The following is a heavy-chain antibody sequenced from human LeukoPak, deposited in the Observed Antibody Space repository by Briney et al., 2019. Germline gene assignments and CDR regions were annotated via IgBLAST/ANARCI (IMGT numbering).Heavy chain of an antibody. V-gene: IGHV3-43*02. Sequence: GGPLRLPCAASGLTFDDYAMHWVRQAPGKGLEWVSLISGDGDSTYYADSVKGRFTISRDNSKNSLYLQMNSLRTEDTALFYCAKDKYSYGYNFDYWGQGTLVTVSS. CDR1: GLTFDDYA. D-gene: IGHD5-18*01. CDR2: ISGDGDST. CDR3: AKDKYSYGYNFDY. J-gene: IGHJ4*02.